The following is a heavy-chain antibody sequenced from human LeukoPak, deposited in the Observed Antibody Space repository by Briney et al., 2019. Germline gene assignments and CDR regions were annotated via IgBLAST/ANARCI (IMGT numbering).Heavy chain of an antibody. Sequence: GRSLRLSCAASGFTFSSYSMDWVRQAPGKGLEWEAFISYDGSNKYYADSVKGRFTISRDNSKNTLYLQMNSLRAEDTAVYYCARASGSYRQYYFDYWGQGTLVTVSS. CDR2: ISYDGSNK. CDR1: GFTFSSYS. D-gene: IGHD1-26*01. J-gene: IGHJ4*02. CDR3: ARASGSYRQYYFDY. V-gene: IGHV3-30-3*01.